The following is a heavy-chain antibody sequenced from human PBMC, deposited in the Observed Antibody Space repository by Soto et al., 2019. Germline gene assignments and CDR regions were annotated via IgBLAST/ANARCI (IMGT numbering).Heavy chain of an antibody. D-gene: IGHD2-2*01. V-gene: IGHV3-74*01. Sequence: EVQLVESGGGLVQPGGSLRLSCAASGFTFSSYWMHWVRQAPGKGLVWVSRINSDGSSTSYADSVKGRFTISRDNAKNTLYLQMNSLRAEDTAVYYCARVLMDCSSTSCYRGAFDIWGQGTMVTVSS. CDR2: INSDGSST. CDR1: GFTFSSYW. CDR3: ARVLMDCSSTSCYRGAFDI. J-gene: IGHJ3*02.